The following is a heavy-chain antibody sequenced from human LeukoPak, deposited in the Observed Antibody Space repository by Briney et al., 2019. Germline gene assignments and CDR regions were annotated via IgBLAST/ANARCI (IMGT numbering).Heavy chain of an antibody. CDR1: GFTFSSYA. J-gene: IGHJ4*02. D-gene: IGHD3-10*01. Sequence: GGSLRLSCAASGFTFSSYAMSWVRQAPGKGLEWVSSITISGATTYYADSVKGRLTISRDNSKTTLYLQMDSLRAEDTAVYYCATYGSGSYYRKAFDYWGQGTLVTVSS. CDR2: ITISGATT. V-gene: IGHV3-23*01. CDR3: ATYGSGSYYRKAFDY.